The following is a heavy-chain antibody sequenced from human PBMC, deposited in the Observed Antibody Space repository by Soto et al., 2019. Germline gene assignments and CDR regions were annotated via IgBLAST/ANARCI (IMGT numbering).Heavy chain of an antibody. D-gene: IGHD5-12*01. Sequence: ASVKVSCKASGYTFTSYDINWVRQAPGQGLEWMGWISAYNGNTNYAQKLQGRVTMTTDTSTSTAYMELRSLRSDDTAVYYCARHHSGYDYVGYWGQGTLVTVSS. V-gene: IGHV1-18*01. J-gene: IGHJ4*02. CDR2: ISAYNGNT. CDR1: GYTFTSYD. CDR3: ARHHSGYDYVGY.